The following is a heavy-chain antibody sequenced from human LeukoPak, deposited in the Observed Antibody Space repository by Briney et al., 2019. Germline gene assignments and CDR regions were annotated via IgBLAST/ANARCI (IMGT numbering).Heavy chain of an antibody. D-gene: IGHD3-22*01. J-gene: IGHJ3*02. CDR3: ARPPKYDSSGYDAFDI. Sequence: PGGSLRLSCAASGFTFSNAWMSWVRQAPGKGLEWVGRIKSKTDGGTTDYAAPVKGRFTISRDDSKNTLYLQMNSLKTEDTAVYYCARPPKYDSSGYDAFDIWGQGTMVTVSS. V-gene: IGHV3-15*01. CDR1: GFTFSNAW. CDR2: IKSKTDGGTT.